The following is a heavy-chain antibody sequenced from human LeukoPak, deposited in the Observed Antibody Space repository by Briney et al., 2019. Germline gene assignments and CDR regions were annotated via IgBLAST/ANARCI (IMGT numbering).Heavy chain of an antibody. CDR2: INPSGGST. CDR1: GYTFTSYY. D-gene: IGHD6-6*01. CDR3: ARGSYMAARNPHPLFDY. V-gene: IGHV1-46*01. J-gene: IGHJ4*02. Sequence: ASVKVSCKASGYTFTSYYMHWVRQAPGQGLEWMGIINPSGGSTSYAQKFQGRVTMTRDTSTSTVYMELSSLRSEDTAVYYCARGSYMAARNPHPLFDYWGQGTLVTVSS.